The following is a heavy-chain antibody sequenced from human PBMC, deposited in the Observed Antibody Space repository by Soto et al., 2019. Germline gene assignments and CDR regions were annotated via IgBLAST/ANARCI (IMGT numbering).Heavy chain of an antibody. CDR2: ISAFNGNT. Sequence: GASVKVSCKASGFRFSDYGFNWLRQAPGQGLEWMGWISAFNGNTETAQGLQDRVTMTTDTSTTTAHMDLTNLTTDDTAIYYCARSYYLADAFDVRGQGTMVTVSS. CDR3: ARSYYLADAFDV. J-gene: IGHJ3*01. CDR1: GFRFSDYG. D-gene: IGHD3-16*01. V-gene: IGHV1-18*01.